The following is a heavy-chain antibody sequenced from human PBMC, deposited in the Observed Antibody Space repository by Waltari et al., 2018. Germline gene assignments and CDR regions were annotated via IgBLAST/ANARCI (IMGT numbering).Heavy chain of an antibody. CDR1: GGSISSSSYY. V-gene: IGHV4-39*01. CDR3: ARHLPEWMVTVFDY. Sequence: QLQLQESGPGLVKPSETLSLTCTVSGGSISSSSYYWGWIRQPPGKGLEWIGSIYYSGSTYYNPSLKSRVTISVDTAKNQFSLKLSSGTAADTAVYYCARHLPEWMVTVFDYWGQGTLVTVSS. J-gene: IGHJ4*02. D-gene: IGHD2-21*02. CDR2: IYYSGST.